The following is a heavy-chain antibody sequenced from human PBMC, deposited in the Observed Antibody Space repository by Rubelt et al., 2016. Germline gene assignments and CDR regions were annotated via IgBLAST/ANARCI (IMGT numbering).Heavy chain of an antibody. J-gene: IGHJ4*02. Sequence: SGGGVVQPGRSLRLSCAAAGFTFTKSAMHWVRQAPGKGLEWVALISYDGTNKYYADSVKGRFTISRDNAKNSLYLQMNSLRAEDTAVYYCARDFGWLRGAFDYWGQGTLVTVSS. V-gene: IGHV3-30*04. CDR2: ISYDGTNK. CDR3: ARDFGWLRGAFDY. CDR1: GFTFTKSA. D-gene: IGHD5-24*01.